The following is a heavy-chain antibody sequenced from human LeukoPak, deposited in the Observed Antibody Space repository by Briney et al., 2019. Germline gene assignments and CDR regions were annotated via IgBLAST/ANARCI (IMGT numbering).Heavy chain of an antibody. CDR2: ISYDGSNK. CDR1: GFTFSSNA. J-gene: IGHJ4*02. V-gene: IGHV3-30-3*01. CDR3: ARDSMVRGATGPFFDY. D-gene: IGHD3-10*01. Sequence: GRSLRLSCAASGFTFSSNAMHWVRQAPSKGLDWVAVISYDGSNKYYADSVKGRFSISRDNSKDTVYLQMNSLRAEDTAVYHCARDSMVRGATGPFFDYWGQGTLVTVSS.